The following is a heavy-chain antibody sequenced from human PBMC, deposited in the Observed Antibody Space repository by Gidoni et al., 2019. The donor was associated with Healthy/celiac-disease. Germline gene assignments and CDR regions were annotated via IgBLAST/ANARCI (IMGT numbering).Heavy chain of an antibody. Sequence: EVQLVESGGGLVQPGGSLRLSCAASGFTFSSYSMNWVRQAPGKGLEWVAYMSSSSSTIYYADSVKGRFTISRDNAKNSLYLQMNSLRAEDTAVYYCAREIPLTVTTPDHFDYWGQGTLVTVSS. V-gene: IGHV3-48*04. CDR1: GFTFSSYS. CDR2: MSSSSSTI. J-gene: IGHJ4*02. CDR3: AREIPLTVTTPDHFDY. D-gene: IGHD4-17*01.